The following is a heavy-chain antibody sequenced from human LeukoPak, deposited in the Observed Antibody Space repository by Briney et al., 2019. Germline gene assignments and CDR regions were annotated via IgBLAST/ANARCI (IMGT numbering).Heavy chain of an antibody. CDR3: TGGYSYGLKIDAFDI. V-gene: IGHV3-49*04. D-gene: IGHD5-18*01. Sequence: PGRSLRLSCTASGFTFGDYAMSWVRQAPGKGLEWVGFIRSKAYGGTTEYAASVKGRFTISRDDSKSIAYLQMNSLKTEDTAVYYCTGGYSYGLKIDAFDIWGQGTMVIVSS. J-gene: IGHJ3*02. CDR1: GFTFGDYA. CDR2: IRSKAYGGTT.